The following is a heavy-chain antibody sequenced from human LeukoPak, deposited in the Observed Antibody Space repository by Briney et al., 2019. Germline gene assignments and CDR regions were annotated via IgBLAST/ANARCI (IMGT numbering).Heavy chain of an antibody. V-gene: IGHV1-69*13. J-gene: IGHJ4*02. CDR2: IIPIFGTA. CDR3: AKHGRGNNSRDYFDY. CDR1: GGTFSSYA. D-gene: IGHD5-12*01. Sequence: SVKVSCKASGGTFSSYAISWVRQAPGQGLEWMGGIIPIFGTANYAQKFQGRVTITADESTSTAYMELSSLRSEDTAVYYCAKHGRGNNSRDYFDYWGQGTLVTVSS.